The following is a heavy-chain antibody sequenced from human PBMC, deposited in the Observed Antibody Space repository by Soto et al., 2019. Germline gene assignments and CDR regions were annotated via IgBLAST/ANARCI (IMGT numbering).Heavy chain of an antibody. Sequence: SCAASGFTFSHFGMHWVRQAPGKGLEWVASISYDGNIKYYADSVKGRFTISRDNAKNSLYLQMNSLRAEDTAVYYCAKDRGGDTAMAAIWYFDLWGRGTLVTVSS. CDR2: ISYDGNIK. J-gene: IGHJ2*01. D-gene: IGHD5-18*01. CDR3: AKDRGGDTAMAAIWYFDL. V-gene: IGHV3-30*18. CDR1: GFTFSHFG.